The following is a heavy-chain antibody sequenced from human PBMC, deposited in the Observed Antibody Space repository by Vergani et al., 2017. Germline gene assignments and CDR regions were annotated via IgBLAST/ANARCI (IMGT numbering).Heavy chain of an antibody. Sequence: QVQLQESGPGLVKTSETLSLTCAVSGYSISSGYYWGWIRQPPGKGLEWIGSIYHSGSTYYNPSLKSRVTISVDTSKNQFSLKLSSVTAADTAVYYCASTAGIAMYYFDYWGQGTLVTVSS. CDR3: ASTAGIAMYYFDY. J-gene: IGHJ4*02. V-gene: IGHV4-38-2*01. CDR1: GYSISSGYY. CDR2: IYHSGST. D-gene: IGHD6-13*01.